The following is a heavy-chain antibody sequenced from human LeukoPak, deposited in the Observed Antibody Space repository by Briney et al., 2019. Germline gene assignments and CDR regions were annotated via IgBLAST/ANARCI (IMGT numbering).Heavy chain of an antibody. J-gene: IGHJ6*02. CDR3: ARDHTETSSLNFRNYYYYGMDI. D-gene: IGHD4-11*01. Sequence: SQTLSLTCTVSGGSIRSGVYSWNSFRQPRGKGLKWIGYIYYSGSTYYQPSLTKRVTMSVDTSKNQFSLKLRSVTAADTAIYYCARDHTETSSLNFRNYYYYGMDIWGQGTTVIVSS. CDR1: GGSIRSGVYS. V-gene: IGHV4-31*03. CDR2: IYYSGST.